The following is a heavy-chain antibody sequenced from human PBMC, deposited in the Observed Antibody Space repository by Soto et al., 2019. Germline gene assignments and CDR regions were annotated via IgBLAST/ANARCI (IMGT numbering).Heavy chain of an antibody. Sequence: SETLSLTCAVYGESFSGYYWSWIRQPPGKGLEWIGEINHSGSTNYNPSLKSRVTISVDTSKNQFSLKLSSVPAADTAVYYCAREATERAADFWSGYFYYMDVWGKGTTVTVSS. CDR1: GESFSGYY. J-gene: IGHJ6*03. V-gene: IGHV4-34*01. CDR2: INHSGST. D-gene: IGHD3-3*01. CDR3: AREATERAADFWSGYFYYMDV.